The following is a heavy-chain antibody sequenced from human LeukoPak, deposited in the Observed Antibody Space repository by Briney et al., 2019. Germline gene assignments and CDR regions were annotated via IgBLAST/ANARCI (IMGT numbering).Heavy chain of an antibody. V-gene: IGHV3-30*18. J-gene: IGHJ4*02. CDR1: GFTFSSYG. CDR3: AKDFNDYGDYLFDY. Sequence: PGGSLRLSCAASGFTFSSYGMHWVRQAPGKGLEWVAVISYDGSNKYYADSVKGRFTISRDNSKNTLYLQMNSLRAEGTAVYYCAKDFNDYGDYLFDYWGQGTLVTVSS. CDR2: ISYDGSNK. D-gene: IGHD4-17*01.